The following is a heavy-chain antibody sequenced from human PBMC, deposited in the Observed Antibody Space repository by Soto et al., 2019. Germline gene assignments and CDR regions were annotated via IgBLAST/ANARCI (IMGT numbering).Heavy chain of an antibody. V-gene: IGHV4-30-2*01. D-gene: IGHD3-10*01. J-gene: IGHJ5*02. CDR1: GGSITSGNSYS. Sequence: SETLSLTCAVSGGSITSGNSYSWSWIRQPPGKGLEWIGSISHTGSTSYNPSLKSRLTMSVDKSKNQFSLRLSSVTAADMAVYYCARAVAHYFGTWFAPWGQGILVTV. CDR3: ARAVAHYFGTWFAP. CDR2: ISHTGST.